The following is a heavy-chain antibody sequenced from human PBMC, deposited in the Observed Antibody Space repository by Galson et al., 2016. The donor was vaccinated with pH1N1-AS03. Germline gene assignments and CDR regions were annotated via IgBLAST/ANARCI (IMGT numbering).Heavy chain of an antibody. CDR2: INPNVGYN. J-gene: IGHJ5*02. CDR1: GYTFTLHF. Sequence: VKVSCKASGYTFTLHFVHWLRHVPGQGLEWMGFINPNVGYNNVPQKFHGRVSITRDTSTTTIYMELSGLRSEDTAIYYCARDNGYVISGRKDWFDTWGQGTLVTVSS. D-gene: IGHD3-10*01. V-gene: IGHV1-46*03. CDR3: ARDNGYVISGRKDWFDT.